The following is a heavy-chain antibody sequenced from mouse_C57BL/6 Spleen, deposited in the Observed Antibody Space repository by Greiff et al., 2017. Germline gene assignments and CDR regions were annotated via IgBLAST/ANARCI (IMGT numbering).Heavy chain of an antibody. D-gene: IGHD1-1*01. V-gene: IGHV1-81*01. Sequence: QVQLQQSGAELARPGASVKLSCKASGYTFTSYGISWVKQRTGQGLEWIGEINPRSGNTYYNEKFKGKATLSADKSSSTAYMELRSLTSEDSAVYFCARAFNTTVVATDYYAMDYWGQGTSVTVSS. CDR1: GYTFTSYG. CDR3: ARAFNTTVVATDYYAMDY. J-gene: IGHJ4*01. CDR2: INPRSGNT.